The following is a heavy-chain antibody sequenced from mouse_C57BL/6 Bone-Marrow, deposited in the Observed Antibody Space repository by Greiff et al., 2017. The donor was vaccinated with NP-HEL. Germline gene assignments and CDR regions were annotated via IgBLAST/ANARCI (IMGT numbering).Heavy chain of an antibody. CDR2: IDPNSGGT. J-gene: IGHJ2*01. CDR3: AREPSTAGVYFDY. Sequence: VQLQQSGPGLVKPGASVKISCKASGYAFSSSWMNWVKQRPGRGLEWIGRIDPNSGGTKYNEKFKSKATLTVDKPSSTAYMQLSSLTSEDSAVYYCAREPSTAGVYFDYWGQGTTLTVSS. V-gene: IGHV1-72*01. CDR1: GYAFSSSW. D-gene: IGHD1-2*01.